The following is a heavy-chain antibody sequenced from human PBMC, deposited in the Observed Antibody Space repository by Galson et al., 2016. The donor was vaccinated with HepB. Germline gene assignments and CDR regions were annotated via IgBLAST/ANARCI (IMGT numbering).Heavy chain of an antibody. Sequence: SLRLSCAGSGFIFSDQAMSWVRQAPGKGLEWVSAINGGGDTTFYADSVKGRFIVSRDNAKNSVYLQMNSLRDDDTAVYYCARDVSPYASPPDYWGQGTLVTVSS. J-gene: IGHJ4*02. CDR2: INGGGDTT. CDR3: ARDVSPYASPPDY. V-gene: IGHV3-23*01. D-gene: IGHD2-2*01. CDR1: GFIFSDQA.